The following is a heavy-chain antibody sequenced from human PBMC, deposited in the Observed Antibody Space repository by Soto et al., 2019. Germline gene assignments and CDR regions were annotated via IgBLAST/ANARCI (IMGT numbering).Heavy chain of an antibody. V-gene: IGHV3-15*07. Sequence: EVQLVESGGGLVKPGGSLRLSCAASGFTFSNAWMNWVRQAPGKGLEWVGRIKSKTDGGTTDYAAPVKGRFTISRDDSKNTLYLQMNSLKTEDTDVDYYTTDQLSIAARWYYYGMDVWGQGTTVTVSS. CDR2: IKSKTDGGTT. D-gene: IGHD6-6*01. CDR3: TTDQLSIAARWYYYGMDV. J-gene: IGHJ6*02. CDR1: GFTFSNAW.